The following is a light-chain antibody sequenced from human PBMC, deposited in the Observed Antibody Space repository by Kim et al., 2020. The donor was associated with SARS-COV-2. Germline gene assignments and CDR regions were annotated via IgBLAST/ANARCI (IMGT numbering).Light chain of an antibody. CDR2: DVS. V-gene: IGLV2-11*01. J-gene: IGLJ3*02. CDR1: SSGVGGHDS. Sequence: GQSVTTSCTGTSSGVGGHDSVSWYQQHPGKGPKLVIYDVSKRPSGVPDRFSGSLSGNTASLTISGLQVDDEADYHCCSYAGSYTWVFGGGTKVTVL. CDR3: CSYAGSYTWV.